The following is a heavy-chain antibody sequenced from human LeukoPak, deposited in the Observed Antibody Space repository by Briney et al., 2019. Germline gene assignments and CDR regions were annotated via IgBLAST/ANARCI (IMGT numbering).Heavy chain of an antibody. CDR2: IYSGGST. J-gene: IGHJ4*02. CDR3: ARGVTTGTYYFDY. V-gene: IGHV3-53*01. Sequence: GGSLRLSCAASGFTFSDSYMSWTRQAPGKGLEWVSVIYSGGSTYYADSVKGRFTISRDNSKNTLYLQVNSLRAEDTAVYYCARGVTTGTYYFDYWGQGTLVTVSS. CDR1: GFTFSDSY. D-gene: IGHD4-17*01.